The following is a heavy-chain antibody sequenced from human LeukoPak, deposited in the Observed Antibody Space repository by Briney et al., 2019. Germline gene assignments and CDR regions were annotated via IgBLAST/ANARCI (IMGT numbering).Heavy chain of an antibody. CDR1: GGSISSYY. D-gene: IGHD2-2*01. J-gene: IGHJ5*02. CDR3: ARGPQYPWFDP. CDR2: IYYSGST. Sequence: SETLSLTCTVSGGSISSYYWSWIRQPPGKGLEWIGYIYYSGSTNYNPSLKSRVTISVDTSKDQFSLKLSSVTAADTAVYYCARGPQYPWFDPWGQGTLVTVSS. V-gene: IGHV4-59*12.